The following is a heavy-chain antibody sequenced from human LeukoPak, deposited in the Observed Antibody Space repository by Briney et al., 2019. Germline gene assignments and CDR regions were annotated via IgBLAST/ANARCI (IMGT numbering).Heavy chain of an antibody. CDR2: INSDGSST. Sequence: GGSLRLSCAASGFIFSNYWMQWVRQAPGKGLVWVSRINSDGSSTSYADSVKGRFTISRDNAKNTLYLQMNSLRAEDTAVYYCAKDPAAGTFSYYYFDYWGQGTLVTVSS. D-gene: IGHD6-13*01. CDR1: GFIFSNYW. J-gene: IGHJ4*02. V-gene: IGHV3-74*01. CDR3: AKDPAAGTFSYYYFDY.